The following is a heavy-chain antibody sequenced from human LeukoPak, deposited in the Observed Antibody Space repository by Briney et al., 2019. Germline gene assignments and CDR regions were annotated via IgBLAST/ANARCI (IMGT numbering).Heavy chain of an antibody. J-gene: IGHJ5*02. CDR3: ARDAYYYGSGSHNWFDP. Sequence: ASVKVSCKASGYTFTSYGISWVRQAPGQGLEWMGWISAYNGNTNYAQKLQGRVTMTTDTSTSTAYMELRSLRSDDTAVYYCARDAYYYGSGSHNWFDPWGQGTLVTVSS. D-gene: IGHD3-10*01. V-gene: IGHV1-18*01. CDR2: ISAYNGNT. CDR1: GYTFTSYG.